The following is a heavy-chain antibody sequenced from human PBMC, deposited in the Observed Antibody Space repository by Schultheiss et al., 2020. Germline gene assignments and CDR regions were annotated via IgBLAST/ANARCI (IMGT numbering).Heavy chain of an antibody. Sequence: SETLSLTCAVYGGSFSGYYWSWIRQPPGKGLEWIGYIYYSGSTNYNPSLKSRVTMSLDTSKNQFSLKLSSVTAADTAVYYCARDRCSGGSCGGLDYWGQGTLVTVSS. CDR3: ARDRCSGGSCGGLDY. V-gene: IGHV4-34*01. CDR2: IYYSGST. CDR1: GGSFSGYY. J-gene: IGHJ4*02. D-gene: IGHD2-15*01.